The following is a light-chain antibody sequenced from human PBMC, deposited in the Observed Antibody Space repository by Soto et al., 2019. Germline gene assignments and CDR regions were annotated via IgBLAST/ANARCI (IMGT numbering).Light chain of an antibody. CDR3: QQYGSSPWT. Sequence: EIVLTQSPGTLSLSPGERATLSCRASQSVSSSYLAWYQQKPGQAPRPLIYGASSRAIGIPDRFSGSGSGTDFTLTISRQEPEEFAVYYCQQYGSSPWTGGQGTKVEIK. V-gene: IGKV3-20*01. CDR2: GAS. J-gene: IGKJ1*01. CDR1: QSVSSSY.